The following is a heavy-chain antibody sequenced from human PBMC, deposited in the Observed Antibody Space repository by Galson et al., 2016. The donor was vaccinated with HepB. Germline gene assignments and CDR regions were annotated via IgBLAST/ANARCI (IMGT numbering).Heavy chain of an antibody. Sequence: LRLSCAASGFTFSLYSMNWVRQAPGKGLEWISYISSSSTSIHYADSVKGRFTISRDDAQNSLYLRMSSLRDEDTAVYYCARDRPYKVVGPNDFSYYYAMDVWGQGTKVTVSS. J-gene: IGHJ6*02. CDR2: ISSSSTSI. V-gene: IGHV3-48*02. CDR3: ARDRPYKVVGPNDFSYYYAMDV. D-gene: IGHD1-26*01. CDR1: GFTFSLYS.